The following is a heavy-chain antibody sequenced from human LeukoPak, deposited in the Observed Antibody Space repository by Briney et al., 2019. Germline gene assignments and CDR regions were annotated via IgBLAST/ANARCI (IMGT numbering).Heavy chain of an antibody. CDR3: ARVVATRYYGLDV. J-gene: IGHJ6*02. V-gene: IGHV4-59*01. D-gene: IGHD5-12*01. CDR2: IYYSGST. Sequence: SETLSLTCTVSGGSISSYYWSWIRQPPGKGLEWIGYIYYSGSTNYNPSLKSRVTISVDTSKNQFSLKLSSVTAADTAVYYCARVVATRYYGLDVWGRGTTVTV. CDR1: GGSISSYY.